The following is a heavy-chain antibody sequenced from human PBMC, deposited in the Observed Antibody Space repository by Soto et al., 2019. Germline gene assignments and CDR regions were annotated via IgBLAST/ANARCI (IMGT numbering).Heavy chain of an antibody. V-gene: IGHV4-31*03. CDR2: IYHSGHT. J-gene: IGHJ4*02. CDR3: ARRAPLDIWTGSYQYHFDF. CDR1: GGSISSGAYY. Sequence: SETLSLTCTVSGGSISSGAYYWSWLRQHPGKGLEWIGYIYHSGHTYYNPSFKSRVTISVETSKNQFSLRLNSVTAADTAVYYCARRAPLDIWTGSYQYHFDFWGQGTLVTVSS. D-gene: IGHD3-9*01.